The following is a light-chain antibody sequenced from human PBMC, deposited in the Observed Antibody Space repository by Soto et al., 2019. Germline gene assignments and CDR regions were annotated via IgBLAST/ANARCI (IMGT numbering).Light chain of an antibody. V-gene: IGKV3-20*01. J-gene: IGKJ1*01. Sequence: EIVLTQSPGTLSLSPGERATPSCRASHSFSSSYLAWYQHKPGQAPRLLLYGASSRATGIPDRFSGSGSGTDFTLPISSLEPEDFVVYYCQQYGSSLPWTFGQGTKVDIK. CDR3: QQYGSSLPWT. CDR1: HSFSSSY. CDR2: GAS.